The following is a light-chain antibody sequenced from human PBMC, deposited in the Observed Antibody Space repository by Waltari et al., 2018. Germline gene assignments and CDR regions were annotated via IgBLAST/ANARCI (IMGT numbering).Light chain of an antibody. Sequence: CRASQGVSRSLAWYQQKPGQAPKLLIYGASTRATCIPDRFTGSGSGTDFSLTISSLEPEDFAIYFCQHYVRLPATFGQGTKVEIK. V-gene: IGKV3-20*01. CDR3: QHYVRLPAT. CDR1: QGVSRS. J-gene: IGKJ1*01. CDR2: GAS.